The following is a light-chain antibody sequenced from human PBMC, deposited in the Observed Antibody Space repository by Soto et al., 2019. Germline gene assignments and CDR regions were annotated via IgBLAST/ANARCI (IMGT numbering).Light chain of an antibody. CDR2: EGF. CDR3: CSYAGDTNYV. Sequence: QSALTQPASVSGSPGQSITISCTGARSDVGTYNLVSWYQQRPGKAPKLMIYEGFKRPSGVSNRFSGSKSGYTASLTISGLQAEDEADYYCCSYAGDTNYVFGTGTKVTVL. J-gene: IGLJ1*01. V-gene: IGLV2-23*01. CDR1: RSDVGTYNL.